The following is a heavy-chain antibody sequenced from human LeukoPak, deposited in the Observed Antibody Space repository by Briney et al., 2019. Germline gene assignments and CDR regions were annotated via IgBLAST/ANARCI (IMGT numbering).Heavy chain of an antibody. V-gene: IGHV5-51*01. CDR3: ARQRRNGGITIFGVADAFDI. CDR2: IYPGDSDT. D-gene: IGHD3-3*01. J-gene: IGHJ3*02. Sequence: GESLKISCKGSGYSFTSYWIGWVRQMPGKGLEWMGIIYPGDSDTGYSPSFQGQVTISADKSISTAYLQWSSLKASDTAMYYCARQRRNGGITIFGVADAFDIWGQGTMVTVSS. CDR1: GYSFTSYW.